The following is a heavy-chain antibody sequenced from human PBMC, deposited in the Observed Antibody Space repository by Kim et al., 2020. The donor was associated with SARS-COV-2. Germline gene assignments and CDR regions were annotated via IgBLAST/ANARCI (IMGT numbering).Heavy chain of an antibody. D-gene: IGHD1-26*01. J-gene: IGHJ6*02. V-gene: IGHV3-23*01. Sequence: CADSMKGRFTISRAHYKNSLYLQLTSWGGGDTAVYYCAKVVWDYSGMDVWGQGTTVTVSS. CDR3: AKVVWDYSGMDV.